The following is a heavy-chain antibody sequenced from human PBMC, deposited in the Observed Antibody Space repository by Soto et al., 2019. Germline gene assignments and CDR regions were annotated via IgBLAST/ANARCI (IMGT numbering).Heavy chain of an antibody. Sequence: SETLSLTCAVYGGSFSGYYWSWIRQPPGKGLEWIGEINHSGSTNYNPSLKSRVTISVDTSKNQFSLKLSSVTAADTAVYYCARGLSPLVDRCYHHYQLSVPTQRTTDP. D-gene: IGHD2-15*01. CDR2: INHSGST. CDR3: ARGLSPLVDRCYHHYQLSVPTQRTTDP. V-gene: IGHV4-34*01. J-gene: IGHJ5*02. CDR1: GGSFSGYY.